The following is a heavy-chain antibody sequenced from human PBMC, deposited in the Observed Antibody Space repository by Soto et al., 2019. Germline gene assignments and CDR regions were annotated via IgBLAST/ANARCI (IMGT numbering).Heavy chain of an antibody. CDR2: INAGNGNT. J-gene: IGHJ5*02. Sequence: ASVKVSCKASGYTFTSYAMHWVRQAPGQRLEWMGWINAGNGNTKYSQKFQGRVTITRDTSASTAYMELSSLRSEDTAVYYCAGAARPSNWFDPWGQGTLVTVSS. CDR3: AGAARPSNWFDP. D-gene: IGHD6-6*01. CDR1: GYTFTSYA. V-gene: IGHV1-3*01.